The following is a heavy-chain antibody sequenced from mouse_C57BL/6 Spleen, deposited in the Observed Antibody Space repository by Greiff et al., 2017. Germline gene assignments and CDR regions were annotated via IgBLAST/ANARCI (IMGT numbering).Heavy chain of an antibody. CDR2: INPNNGGT. CDR1: GYTFTDYY. Sequence: EVQLQQSGPELVKPGASVKISCKASGYTFTDYYMNWVKQSHGKSLEWIGDINPNNGGTSYNQKFKGKATLTVDKSSSTAYMELRSLTSEDSAVYYCATASWGFADWGKGTLVTVSA. D-gene: IGHD4-1*01. V-gene: IGHV1-26*01. CDR3: ATASWGFAD. J-gene: IGHJ3*01.